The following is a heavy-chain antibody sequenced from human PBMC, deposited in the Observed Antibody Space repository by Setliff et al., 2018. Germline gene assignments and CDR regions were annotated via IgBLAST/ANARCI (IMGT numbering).Heavy chain of an antibody. V-gene: IGHV3-48*03. CDR2: ISSSGSTI. CDR1: GFTFSSYE. CDR3: ACPDILTGLSDY. Sequence: GGSLRLSCAASGFTFSSYEMYWVRQAPGKGLEWVSYISSSGSTIYYADSVKGRFTIARDNAKNSLYLQMNRLRAEDTAVYYCACPDILTGLSDYWGQGTMVTVSS. J-gene: IGHJ4*02. D-gene: IGHD3-9*01.